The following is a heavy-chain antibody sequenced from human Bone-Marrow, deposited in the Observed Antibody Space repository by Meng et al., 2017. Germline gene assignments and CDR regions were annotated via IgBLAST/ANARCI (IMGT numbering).Heavy chain of an antibody. D-gene: IGHD5-18*01. Sequence: ASVKVSCKASGYTFTSYAMNWVRQAPGQGLEWMGWINTNTGNPTYAQGFTGRFVFSLDTSVSTAYLQISSLKAEDTAVYYCARVDTAMVTVDDAFDIWGQGTLVTVSS. J-gene: IGHJ3*02. CDR1: GYTFTSYA. V-gene: IGHV7-4-1*02. CDR2: INTNTGNP. CDR3: ARVDTAMVTVDDAFDI.